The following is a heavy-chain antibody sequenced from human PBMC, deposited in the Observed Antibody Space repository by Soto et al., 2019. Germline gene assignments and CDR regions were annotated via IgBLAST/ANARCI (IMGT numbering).Heavy chain of an antibody. D-gene: IGHD2-2*01. J-gene: IGHJ6*02. Sequence: PSETLSLTCTVSGGSISSGGYYWSWIRQHPGKGLEWVGYIYYSGSTYYNPSLKSRVTISVDTSKNQFSLKLSSVTAADTAVYYCARASSTGDYYGMDVWGQGTTVTVSS. V-gene: IGHV4-31*03. CDR3: ARASSTGDYYGMDV. CDR1: GGSISSGGYY. CDR2: IYYSGST.